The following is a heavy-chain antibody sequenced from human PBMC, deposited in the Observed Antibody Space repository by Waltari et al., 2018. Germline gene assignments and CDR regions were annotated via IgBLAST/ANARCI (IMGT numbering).Heavy chain of an antibody. V-gene: IGHV3-48*02. CDR3: ARESPARIDP. D-gene: IGHD6-6*01. Sequence: VHLVESGGAGVHPGKSLRLSCAASGCNFSNYTMHWVRQSPGKGLQWVSYISSTTTTKNYADTVKGRFTISRDNAKNSLYLQMNSLRDEDTAVYYCARESPARIDPWGQGTLVTVSS. CDR2: ISSTTTTK. J-gene: IGHJ5*02. CDR1: GCNFSNYT.